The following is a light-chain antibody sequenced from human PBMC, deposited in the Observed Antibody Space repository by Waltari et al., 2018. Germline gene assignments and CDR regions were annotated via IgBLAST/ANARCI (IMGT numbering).Light chain of an antibody. J-gene: IGLJ1*01. CDR3: TSFTTTNTYV. CDR2: AVN. V-gene: IGLV2-14*03. Sequence: QSALTQPASVSGSPGQSITVSCTGTSSDVGRYNYVSWSQQHPGKAPKPLIYAVNTRPSGLSDRFSGSKSCNTASLTIAGLQAEDEADYYCTSFTTTNTYVFGSGTEVTVL. CDR1: SSDVGRYNY.